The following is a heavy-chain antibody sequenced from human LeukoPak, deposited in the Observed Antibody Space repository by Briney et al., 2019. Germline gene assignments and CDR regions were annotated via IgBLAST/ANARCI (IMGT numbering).Heavy chain of an antibody. CDR2: INTDGTRP. CDR1: GFTFSSYY. Sequence: RPGGSLRLSCAASGFTFSSYYMHWVRQAPGKGLVWVSRINTDGTRPDYADSVKGRFTISRDNAKNTLYLQMNSLRAEDTAVYYCARVSGGFSPIDYWGQGTLVTVSS. D-gene: IGHD3-16*01. CDR3: ARVSGGFSPIDY. V-gene: IGHV3-74*01. J-gene: IGHJ4*02.